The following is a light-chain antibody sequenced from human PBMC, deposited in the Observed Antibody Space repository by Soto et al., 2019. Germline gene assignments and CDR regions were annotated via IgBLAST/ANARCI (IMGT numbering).Light chain of an antibody. CDR1: QSIVNV. CDR2: KAS. Sequence: DIQMTQSPSTLSASVGGRVTISCRASQSIVNVLAWYQQKPGKAPKLLICKASSLESGVPSRFSGSGSGTEFTLTISSLQPDDFATYYGQHYHTYPYTFGKATRLEIK. J-gene: IGKJ2*01. V-gene: IGKV1-5*03. CDR3: QHYHTYPYT.